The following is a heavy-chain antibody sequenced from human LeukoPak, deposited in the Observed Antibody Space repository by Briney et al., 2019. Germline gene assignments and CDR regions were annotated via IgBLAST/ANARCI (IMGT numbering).Heavy chain of an antibody. D-gene: IGHD1-7*01. CDR2: IYYSGST. V-gene: IGHV4-59*01. CDR1: GGSISSYN. CDR3: ARALWNYAGFDY. Sequence: SETLSLTCTVSGGSISSYNWSWIRQPPGKGLEWIGYIYYSGSTNYNPSLKSRVTISVDTSKNQFSLKLSSVTAADTAVYYCARALWNYAGFDYWGQGTLVTVSS. J-gene: IGHJ4*02.